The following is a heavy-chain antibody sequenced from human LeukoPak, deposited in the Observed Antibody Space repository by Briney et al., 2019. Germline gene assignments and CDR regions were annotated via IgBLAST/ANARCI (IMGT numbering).Heavy chain of an antibody. D-gene: IGHD6-19*01. CDR2: IYYSGST. CDR1: GGSISSSRYY. CDR3: ARSQGLVLVGFDY. Sequence: SETLSLTCTVSGGSISSSRYYWGWSRQPPGKGLEWIGSIYYSGSTYYNPSLKSRVTISVDTSKNQFSLKLSSVTAADTAVYYCARSQGLVLVGFDYWGQGTLVTVSS. J-gene: IGHJ4*02. V-gene: IGHV4-39*01.